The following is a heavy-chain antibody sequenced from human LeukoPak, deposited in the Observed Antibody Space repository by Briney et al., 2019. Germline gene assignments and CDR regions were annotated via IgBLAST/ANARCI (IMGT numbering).Heavy chain of an antibody. J-gene: IGHJ4*02. CDR3: ARQDIVVVVAAIPSGDFDY. CDR2: IYYSGST. Sequence: SETLSLTCTASGGSISSSSYYWGWIRQPPGKGLEWIGSIYYSGSTYYNPSLKSRVTISVDTSKNQFSLKLSSVAAADTAVYYCARQDIVVVVAAIPSGDFDYWGQGTLVTVSS. V-gene: IGHV4-39*01. D-gene: IGHD2-15*01. CDR1: GGSISSSSYY.